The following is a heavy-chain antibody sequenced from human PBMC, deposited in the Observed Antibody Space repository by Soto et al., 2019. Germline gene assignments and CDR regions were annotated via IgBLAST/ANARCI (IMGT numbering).Heavy chain of an antibody. V-gene: IGHV1-8*01. D-gene: IGHD1-26*01. CDR1: TSYX. Sequence: TSYXXXXVRQATGQGLEWMGWMNPNSGNTGYAQKFQGRVTMTRNTSISTAYMELSSLRSEDTAVYYCARELRRGDVWGKGTTVTVSS. CDR2: MNPNSGNT. J-gene: IGHJ6*04. CDR3: ARELRRGDV.